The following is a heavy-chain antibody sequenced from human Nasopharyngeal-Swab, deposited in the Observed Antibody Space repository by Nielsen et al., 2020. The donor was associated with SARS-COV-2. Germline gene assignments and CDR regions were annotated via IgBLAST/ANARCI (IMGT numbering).Heavy chain of an antibody. V-gene: IGHV3-33*01. D-gene: IGHD5-18*01. CDR2: LWYDGSNK. CDR3: ARGRTSGYSYGFYFDY. J-gene: IGHJ4*02. CDR1: GFTFSSYG. Sequence: GGSLRLSCAASGFTFSSYGMHWVRQAPGKGLEWVAVLWYDGSNKYYADSVKGRFTISRDNSKNTLYLQMNSLRAEDTAVYYCARGRTSGYSYGFYFDYWGQGTLVTVSS.